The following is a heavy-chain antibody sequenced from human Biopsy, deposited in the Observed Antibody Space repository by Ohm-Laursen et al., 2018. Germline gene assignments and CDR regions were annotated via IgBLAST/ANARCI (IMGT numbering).Heavy chain of an antibody. D-gene: IGHD2-2*01. Sequence: SLRLSCAASGFTFSSHAMSWVRQAPGKGLECVSVINGSGGSTYYADPVRGRFTISRDNAKNSLYLQMNSLRAEDTAVYYCARNLGVTPGYQDYWGQGTLVTVSS. V-gene: IGHV3-23*01. CDR2: INGSGGST. CDR3: ARNLGVTPGYQDY. CDR1: GFTFSSHA. J-gene: IGHJ4*02.